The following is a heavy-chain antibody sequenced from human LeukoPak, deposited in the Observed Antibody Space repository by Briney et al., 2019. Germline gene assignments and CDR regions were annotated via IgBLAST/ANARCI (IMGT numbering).Heavy chain of an antibody. CDR2: IWYDGSSE. J-gene: IGHJ4*02. D-gene: IGHD3-16*01. V-gene: IGHV3-33*01. CDR1: GFIFSSYG. Sequence: GGSLRLSCAASGFIFSSYGMHWVRQAPGKGLEWVAFIWYDGSSEYYADSVKGRFTISRDNAKNTLYLQMNSLRAEDTAVYFCARSGGGFFDYWGQGTLVTVSS. CDR3: ARSGGGFFDY.